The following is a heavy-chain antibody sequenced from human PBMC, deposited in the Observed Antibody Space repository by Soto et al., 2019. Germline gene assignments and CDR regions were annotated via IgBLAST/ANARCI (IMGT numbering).Heavy chain of an antibody. D-gene: IGHD6-19*01. CDR1: GYSFTSYC. CDR2: IDPSDSYT. CDR3: ARHGGIAVAGSENWFDP. J-gene: IGHJ5*02. V-gene: IGHV5-10-1*01. Sequence: PGESLKISCKGSGYSFTSYCISWVRQMPGKGLEWMGRIDPSDSYTNYSPSFQGHVTISADKSISTAYLQWSSLKASDTAMYYCARHGGIAVAGSENWFDPWGQGTLVTVSS.